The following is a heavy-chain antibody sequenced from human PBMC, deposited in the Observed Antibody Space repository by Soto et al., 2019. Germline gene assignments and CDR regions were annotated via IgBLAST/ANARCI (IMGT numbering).Heavy chain of an antibody. CDR3: AKNSGTGWLVD. D-gene: IGHD1-1*01. CDR2: IYHSGST. CDR1: GASISNLNW. V-gene: IGHV4-4*02. J-gene: IGHJ4*02. Sequence: QVQLQESGPGLVKPSGTLSLTCAVSGASISNLNWWSWVRQPPGKGLEWIGKIYHSGSTNYNPSLKRRVSISVDKSKNQFSLNLRSVTAADTAVYYCAKNSGTGWLVDWGQGTLVTVS.